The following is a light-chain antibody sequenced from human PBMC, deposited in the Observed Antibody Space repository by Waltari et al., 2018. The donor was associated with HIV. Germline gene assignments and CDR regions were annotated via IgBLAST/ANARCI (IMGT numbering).Light chain of an antibody. CDR1: QSVSSN. CDR3: QQYNNWPRT. J-gene: IGKJ1*01. Sequence: EILMTQSPATMSVSTGERATLSCRASQSVSSNLAWYQQKPGQAPRLLIYGASTRATDIPARFSGSGSGAQFTLTISSLQSEDFAVYYCQQYNNWPRTFGQGTKVEIK. V-gene: IGKV3-15*01. CDR2: GAS.